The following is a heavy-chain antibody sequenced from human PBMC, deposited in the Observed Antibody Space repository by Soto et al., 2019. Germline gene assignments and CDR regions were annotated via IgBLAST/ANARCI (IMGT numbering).Heavy chain of an antibody. CDR1: GYTCTKFH. D-gene: IGHD3-16*01. CDR2: IDPSGGVT. J-gene: IGHJ4*02. Sequence: ASVKVSCKASGYTCTKFHIHWVRQAPGQGLEWMGMIDPSGGVTRDAQRFQGRITMTSDTSTSGVYMELRGLTSEDTAVYYCARDVIDHDNYETIGYYFDHWGPGTLVTVSS. V-gene: IGHV1-46*01. CDR3: ARDVIDHDNYETIGYYFDH.